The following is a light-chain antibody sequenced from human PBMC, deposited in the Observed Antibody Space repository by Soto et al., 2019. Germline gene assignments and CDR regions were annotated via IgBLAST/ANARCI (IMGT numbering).Light chain of an antibody. CDR1: SSNIGAGYD. Sequence: QSVLTQPPSVSGAPGQRVNISCTGSSSNIGAGYDVHWYQQLPGTAPKLLIYGNSNRPSGVPDRFSGSKSDTSASLAITGLQAEDEADYYCSSFTSSRTLVFGGGTKVTVL. CDR3: SSFTSSRTLV. J-gene: IGLJ1*01. V-gene: IGLV1-40*01. CDR2: GNS.